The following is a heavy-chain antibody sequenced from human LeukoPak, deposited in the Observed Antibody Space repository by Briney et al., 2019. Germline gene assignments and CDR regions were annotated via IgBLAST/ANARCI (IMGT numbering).Heavy chain of an antibody. CDR2: ISPSSSDT. Sequence: GGSLRLSCAVSGFTFSDSHISWIRQAPGKGLEWVSYISPSSSDTNYADSVKGRFTISRDNAKNSLYLQMNSLRAEDRAVYYCARLYGNYGYYAMDVWGQGTTVTVSS. V-gene: IGHV3-11*06. CDR1: GFTFSDSH. CDR3: ARLYGNYGYYAMDV. J-gene: IGHJ6*02. D-gene: IGHD3-16*01.